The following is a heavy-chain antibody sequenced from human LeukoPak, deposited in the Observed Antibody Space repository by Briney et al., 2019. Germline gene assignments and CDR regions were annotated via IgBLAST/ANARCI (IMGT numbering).Heavy chain of an antibody. CDR2: IYYSGST. CDR3: ARGRRGTIFGVVTSNGYLYYYYYMDV. D-gene: IGHD3-3*01. Sequence: SETLSLTCTVSGGSISSYYWSWIRQPPGKGLGWIGYIYYSGSTNYNPSLKSRVTISLDTSRNQFSLTLSSVTAADTAVYYCARGRRGTIFGVVTSNGYLYYYYYMDVWGKGTTVTVSS. V-gene: IGHV4-59*01. J-gene: IGHJ6*03. CDR1: GGSISSYY.